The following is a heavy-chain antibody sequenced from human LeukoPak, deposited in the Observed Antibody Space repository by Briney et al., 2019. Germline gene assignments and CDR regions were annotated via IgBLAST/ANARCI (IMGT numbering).Heavy chain of an antibody. V-gene: IGHV4-61*02. CDR1: GGSISSGSYY. Sequence: SETLSLTCTVSGGSISSGSYYWSWIRQPAGKGLEWIGRIYTSGSTNYNPSLKSRVTISLDTSKNQFSLKLSSVTAADTAVYYCARLAGYCSSTSCYVDYWGQGTLVTVSS. D-gene: IGHD2-2*01. CDR2: IYTSGST. CDR3: ARLAGYCSSTSCYVDY. J-gene: IGHJ4*02.